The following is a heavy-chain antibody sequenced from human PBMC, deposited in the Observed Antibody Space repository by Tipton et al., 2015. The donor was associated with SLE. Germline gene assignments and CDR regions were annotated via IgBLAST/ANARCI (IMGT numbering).Heavy chain of an antibody. V-gene: IGHV4-59*11. CDR1: GGSISSHY. CDR3: ARAIGGPGYFDY. CDR2: IFYSGST. D-gene: IGHD3-16*01. J-gene: IGHJ4*02. Sequence: TLSLTCTVSGGSISSHYWSWIRQPPGKGLEWIAYIFYSGSTNYNPSLKSRVTISVDTSKNQSSLKLSSVTAADTAVYYCARAIGGPGYFDYWGQGTLVTVSS.